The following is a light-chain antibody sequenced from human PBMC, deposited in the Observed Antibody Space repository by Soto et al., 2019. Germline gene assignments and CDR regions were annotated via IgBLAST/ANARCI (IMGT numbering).Light chain of an antibody. Sequence: PGERATLSCRASETISSHYIAWYQQKPGQAPRLLIFGASTRATGIPDRFSGSWSGTDFTLTISRLEPEDFAVYYCQNFGDSPFTFGPGTKGDIK. CDR1: ETISSHY. V-gene: IGKV3-20*01. J-gene: IGKJ3*01. CDR3: QNFGDSPFT. CDR2: GAS.